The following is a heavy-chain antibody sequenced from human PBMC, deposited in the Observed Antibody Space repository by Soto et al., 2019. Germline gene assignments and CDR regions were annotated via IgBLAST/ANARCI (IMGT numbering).Heavy chain of an antibody. CDR3: AKGPGSYSDFAY. D-gene: IGHD1-26*01. J-gene: IGHJ4*02. CDR1: GFTFSSYA. CDR2: ISGSGDSI. Sequence: EVQLLESGGGLVQPGGSLRLSCAASGFTFSSYAMSWVRQAPGKGLEWVSSISGSGDSIYYADSVKGRFTISRDNSKNTRYLQMNSLRAEDTALYYCAKGPGSYSDFAYWGQGTLVTVSS. V-gene: IGHV3-23*01.